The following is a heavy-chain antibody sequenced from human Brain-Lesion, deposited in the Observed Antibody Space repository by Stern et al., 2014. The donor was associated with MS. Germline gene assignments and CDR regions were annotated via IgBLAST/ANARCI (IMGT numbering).Heavy chain of an antibody. J-gene: IGHJ4*02. D-gene: IGHD1-26*01. CDR2: FDPEDGET. Sequence: QVQLGESGAEVKKPGASVKVSCKVSGYTLTELSMHWVRQAPRKGLEWMGGFDPEDGETIYAQKFQGRVTMTEDTSTDTAYMELSSLRSEDTAVYYCATLSPGAGGNYYRHFDYWGQGTLVTVS. CDR3: ATLSPGAGGNYYRHFDY. V-gene: IGHV1-24*01. CDR1: GYTLTELS.